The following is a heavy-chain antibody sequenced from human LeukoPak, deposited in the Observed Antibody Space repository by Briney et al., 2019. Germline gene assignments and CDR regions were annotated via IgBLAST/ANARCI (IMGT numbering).Heavy chain of an antibody. Sequence: PSETLSLTCTVSGGSISSYYWSWIRQPPGKGLEWIGYIYYSGSTNYNPSLKSRVTISVDTSKNQFSLKLSSVTAADTAVYYCARVYGSGFHWFDPWGQGTLVTVSS. D-gene: IGHD3-10*01. CDR1: GGSISSYY. J-gene: IGHJ5*02. V-gene: IGHV4-59*01. CDR3: ARVYGSGFHWFDP. CDR2: IYYSGST.